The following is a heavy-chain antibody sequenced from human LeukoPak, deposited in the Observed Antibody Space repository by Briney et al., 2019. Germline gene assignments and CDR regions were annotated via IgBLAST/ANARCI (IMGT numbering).Heavy chain of an antibody. CDR3: ARGIAAAGLDY. Sequence: GGSLRLSCAASGFTLSSYSMNWVRQAPGKGLEWVSSISSSSSYIYYADSVKGRFTISRDNAKNSLYLQMNSQRAEDTAVYYCARGIAAAGLDYWGQGTLVTVSS. D-gene: IGHD6-13*01. CDR2: ISSSSSYI. V-gene: IGHV3-21*01. CDR1: GFTLSSYS. J-gene: IGHJ4*02.